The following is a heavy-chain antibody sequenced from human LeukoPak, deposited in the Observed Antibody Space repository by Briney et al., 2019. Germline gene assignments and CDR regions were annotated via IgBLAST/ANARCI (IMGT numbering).Heavy chain of an antibody. V-gene: IGHV3-30*18. D-gene: IGHD6-13*01. CDR1: GFTFSSYG. J-gene: IGHJ6*02. Sequence: GRSLRLSCAASGFTFSSYGMHWVRQAPGKGLEWVAVISYDGSNKYYADSVKGRFTISRDNSKNALYLQMNSLRAEDTAVYYCAKQIAAAGNRHYGMDVWGQGTTVTVSS. CDR2: ISYDGSNK. CDR3: AKQIAAAGNRHYGMDV.